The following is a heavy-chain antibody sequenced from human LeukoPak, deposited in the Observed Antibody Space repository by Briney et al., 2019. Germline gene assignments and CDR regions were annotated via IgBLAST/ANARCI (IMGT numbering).Heavy chain of an antibody. Sequence: GGSLRLSCAASGFAFSSQAMGWVRQAPGKGLEWVSVISDSGDTTYYADSVKGRFTISRDNSKNTLYLQMISLRAEDTAIYYCAKDARRSDGWYFCDHWGQGTLVTVSS. J-gene: IGHJ4*02. CDR3: AKDARRSDGWYFCDH. CDR1: GFAFSSQA. D-gene: IGHD6-19*01. V-gene: IGHV3-23*01. CDR2: ISDSGDTT.